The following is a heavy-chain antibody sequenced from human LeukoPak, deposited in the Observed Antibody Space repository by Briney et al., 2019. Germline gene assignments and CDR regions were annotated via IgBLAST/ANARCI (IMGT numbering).Heavy chain of an antibody. J-gene: IGHJ4*02. CDR1: GFTFSSYA. V-gene: IGHV3-23*01. CDR3: AKVAHYYGSGSYYEYYFDY. CDR2: ISSSGGST. D-gene: IGHD3-10*01. Sequence: PPGGSLRLSCAASGFTFSSYAMSWVRQAPGKGLEWVSAISSSGGSTYYADSVKGRFTISRDNSKNTLYLQMNSLRAEDTAVYYCAKVAHYYGSGSYYEYYFDYWGQGTLVTVSS.